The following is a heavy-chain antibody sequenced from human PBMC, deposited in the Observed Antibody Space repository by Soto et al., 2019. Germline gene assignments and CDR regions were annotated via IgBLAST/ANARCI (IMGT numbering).Heavy chain of an antibody. D-gene: IGHD4-4*01. CDR1: GGSISSGGYS. CDR2: IYHSGST. J-gene: IGHJ6*02. Sequence: SETLSLTCAVSGGSISSGGYSWSWIRQPPGKGLEWIGYIYHSGSTYYNPSLKSRVTISVDRSKNQFSLKLSSVTAADTAVYYCARAPTGYYYGMDVWGQGTTVTVSS. CDR3: ARAPTGYYYGMDV. V-gene: IGHV4-30-2*01.